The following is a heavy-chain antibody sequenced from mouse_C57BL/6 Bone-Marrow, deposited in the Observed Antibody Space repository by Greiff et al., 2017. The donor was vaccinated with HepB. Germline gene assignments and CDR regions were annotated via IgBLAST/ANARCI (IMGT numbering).Heavy chain of an antibody. D-gene: IGHD1-1*01. CDR2: ISSGGSYT. V-gene: IGHV5-6*01. CDR1: GFTFSSYG. J-gene: IGHJ1*03. Sequence: EVMLVESGGDLVKPGGSLKLSCAASGFTFSSYGMSWVRQTPDKRLEWVATISSGGSYTYSPDSVKGRFTISRDNAKNTLYLQMSSLKSEDTAMYYCARHKVTTVVARERYFDVWGTGTTVTVSS. CDR3: ARHKVTTVVARERYFDV.